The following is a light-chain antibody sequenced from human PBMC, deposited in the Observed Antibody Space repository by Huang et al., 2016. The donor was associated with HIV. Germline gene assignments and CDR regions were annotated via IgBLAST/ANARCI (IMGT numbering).Light chain of an antibody. CDR3: MQPAHLRWT. J-gene: IGKJ2*02. Sequence: DIVMTQSPLSLSVSPGQPASISCKSSQSLLRSDGKTYLYWYLQKPGQSPQLLIYGVSSRFSGVPDRFSGSGSGTDFTLKISRVEAEDVGIYYCMQPAHLRWTFGQGTRLEIK. CDR2: GVS. V-gene: IGKV2-29*02. CDR1: QSLLRSDGKTY.